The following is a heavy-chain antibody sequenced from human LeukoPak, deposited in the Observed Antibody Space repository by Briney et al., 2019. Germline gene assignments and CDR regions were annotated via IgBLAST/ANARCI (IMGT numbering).Heavy chain of an antibody. CDR3: AREGGGVRPYYYYNGMDV. V-gene: IGHV3-48*03. Sequence: GGSLRLSCAASGFTFSSYEVNWVRQAPGKGLEWVSDISSSGSTIYYADSVKGRFTISRDNAKNSLYLQMNSLRVDDTAVHYCAREGGGVRPYYYYNGMDVWGKGTTVTVSS. D-gene: IGHD3-16*01. CDR2: ISSSGSTI. J-gene: IGHJ6*04. CDR1: GFTFSSYE.